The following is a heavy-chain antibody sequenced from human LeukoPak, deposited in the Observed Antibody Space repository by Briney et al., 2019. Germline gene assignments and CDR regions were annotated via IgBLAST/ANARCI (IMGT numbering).Heavy chain of an antibody. CDR1: GFPVSSNY. CDR3: ARGGSPYYFDY. J-gene: IGHJ4*02. Sequence: GGSLRLSCAASGFPVSSNYMSWVRQAPGKGLEWVSVIYSGGSTYYADSVKGRFTISRHNSKNTLYLQMNSLRAEDTAVYYCARGGSPYYFDYWGQGTLVTVSS. D-gene: IGHD3-16*01. V-gene: IGHV3-53*04. CDR2: IYSGGST.